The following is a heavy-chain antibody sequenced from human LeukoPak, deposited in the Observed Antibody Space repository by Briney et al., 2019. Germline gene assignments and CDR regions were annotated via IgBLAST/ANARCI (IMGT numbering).Heavy chain of an antibody. CDR2: IYPGDSNT. CDR1: GYSFTSYW. CDR3: TRSDCGGDCYTQDY. V-gene: IGHV5-51*01. J-gene: IGHJ4*02. Sequence: GESLKISCKGSGYSFTSYWIGWVRQMPGKRLEWMGIIYPGDSNTRYSPSFQGQVTMSADKSISTAYLQWSSLKAADTAMYYCTRSDCGGDCYTQDYWGQGTLVTVSS. D-gene: IGHD2-21*02.